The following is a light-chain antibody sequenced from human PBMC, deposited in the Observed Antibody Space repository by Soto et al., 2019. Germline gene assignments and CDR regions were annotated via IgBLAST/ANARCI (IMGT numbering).Light chain of an antibody. Sequence: QSALTQPASVSGSPGQSITISCTGTSSDVGGYDFVSWYQQRPGKAPKLIIYDVSNRPSGVSNRFSGSKSGNTASLTISGLQAEDEADYYCTSYTRSDIGVFGGGTKLTFL. CDR1: SSDVGGYDF. CDR2: DVS. J-gene: IGLJ3*02. CDR3: TSYTRSDIGV. V-gene: IGLV2-14*01.